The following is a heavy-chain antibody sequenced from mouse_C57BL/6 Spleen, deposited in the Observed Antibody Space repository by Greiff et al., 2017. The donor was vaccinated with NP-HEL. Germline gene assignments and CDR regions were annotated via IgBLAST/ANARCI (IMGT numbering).Heavy chain of an antibody. Sequence: EVQLQQSGPELVKPGASVKISCKASGYTFTDYYMNWVKQSHGKSLEWIGDINPNNGGTSYNQKFKGKATLTVDKSSSTAYMELRSLTSEDSAVYYCARVISPAGDYFDYWGQGTTLTVSS. CDR2: INPNNGGT. V-gene: IGHV1-26*01. CDR1: GYTFTDYY. J-gene: IGHJ2*01. CDR3: ARVISPAGDYFDY.